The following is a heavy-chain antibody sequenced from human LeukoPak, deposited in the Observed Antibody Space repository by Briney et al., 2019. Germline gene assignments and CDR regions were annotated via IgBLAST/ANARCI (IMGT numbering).Heavy chain of an antibody. CDR1: GFTFSSYA. D-gene: IGHD2-15*01. CDR3: AREPSGYCSGGSCYPGG. CDR2: ISYDGSNK. Sequence: GRSLRLSCAASGFTFSSYAMHWVRQAPGKGLEWVAVISYDGSNKYYADSVKGRFTISRDNSKNTLYLQMNSLRAEDTAVYYCAREPSGYCSGGSCYPGGWGQGTMVTVSS. J-gene: IGHJ3*01. V-gene: IGHV3-30-3*01.